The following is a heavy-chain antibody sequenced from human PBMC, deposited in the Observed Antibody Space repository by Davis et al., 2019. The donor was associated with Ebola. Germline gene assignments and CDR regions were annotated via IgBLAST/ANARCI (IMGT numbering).Heavy chain of an antibody. Sequence: GESLKISCVTSGFTFTSAWMSWVRQAPGKGLEWVGRIKSNIDDGTTEYAAPVKDRFTISRDDSKNTLYLQMNSLRTEDTAVYYCTPGPKDPWGQGTLVTVSA. CDR1: GFTFTSAW. CDR3: TPGPKDP. J-gene: IGHJ4*02. CDR2: IKSNIDDGTT. D-gene: IGHD2-15*01. V-gene: IGHV3-15*01.